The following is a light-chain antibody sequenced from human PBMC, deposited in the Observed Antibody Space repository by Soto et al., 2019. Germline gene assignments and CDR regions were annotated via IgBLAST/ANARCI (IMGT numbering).Light chain of an antibody. J-gene: IGLJ1*01. Sequence: QSVLTPPTSASGTPGQRVTNSFSGNSFKIGTYNVNWYQELPGTAPKLLVYSNDQRPSGVPDRFSGSKSGTSASLAISGLQSEDEADYYCAAWDDSLNSYVFGIGTKVTVL. CDR2: SND. V-gene: IGLV1-44*01. CDR3: AAWDDSLNSYV. CDR1: SFKIGTYN.